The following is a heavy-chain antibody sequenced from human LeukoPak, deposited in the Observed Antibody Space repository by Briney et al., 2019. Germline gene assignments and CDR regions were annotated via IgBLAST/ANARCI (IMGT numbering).Heavy chain of an antibody. Sequence: SETLSLTCTVSGGSISSSSCYWGWIRQPPGKGLEWIGSIYYSGSTYYNPSLKSRVTISVDTSKNQFSLKLSSVTAADTAVYYCARSSYYDFWSGYLSFDYWGQGTLVTVSS. CDR3: ARSSYYDFWSGYLSFDY. CDR1: GGSISSSSCY. J-gene: IGHJ4*02. V-gene: IGHV4-39*07. D-gene: IGHD3-3*01. CDR2: IYYSGST.